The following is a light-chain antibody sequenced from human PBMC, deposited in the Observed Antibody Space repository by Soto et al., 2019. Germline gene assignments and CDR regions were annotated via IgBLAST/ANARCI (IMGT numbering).Light chain of an antibody. Sequence: QSVLTQPPSASGTAGQRVTISCSGSSSNIGSNYVYWYQQLPGMAPKLLIYSNIHRPSGVPDRFSGSKSGTSASLAISGLRSEDEADYYCAAWDDSLIRAVFGGGTQPTVL. CDR3: AAWDDSLIRAV. V-gene: IGLV1-47*02. CDR1: SSNIGSNY. CDR2: SNI. J-gene: IGLJ7*01.